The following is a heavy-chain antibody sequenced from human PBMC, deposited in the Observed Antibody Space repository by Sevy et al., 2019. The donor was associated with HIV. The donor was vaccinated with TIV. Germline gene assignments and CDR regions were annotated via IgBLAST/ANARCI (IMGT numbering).Heavy chain of an antibody. CDR2: ISSYGNEA. V-gene: IGHV3-30*03. CDR3: ARSILAVAGSYGMDV. D-gene: IGHD6-19*01. Sequence: GGSLRLSCAASGFNFSNYVLHWVRQAQGKGLEWVTFISSYGNEADYVDSVKGRFTISRDDSKNTMYLQMNSLRPEDTAVYYCARSILAVAGSYGMDVWGQGTTVTVSS. J-gene: IGHJ6*02. CDR1: GFNFSNYV.